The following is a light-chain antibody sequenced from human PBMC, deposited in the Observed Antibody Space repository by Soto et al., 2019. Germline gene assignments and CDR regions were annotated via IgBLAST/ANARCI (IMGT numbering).Light chain of an antibody. CDR2: LEGRGSY. J-gene: IGLJ3*02. Sequence: QSVLTQSSSASASLGSSVKLTCTLSSGHSSYIIAWHQQQPGKATRYLMKLEGRGSYNKGSGVPDRFSGSSSGADRYLTISSLQFEDEADYYCETGDSNINWVFGGGTKLTVL. CDR1: SGHSSYI. CDR3: ETGDSNINWV. V-gene: IGLV4-60*02.